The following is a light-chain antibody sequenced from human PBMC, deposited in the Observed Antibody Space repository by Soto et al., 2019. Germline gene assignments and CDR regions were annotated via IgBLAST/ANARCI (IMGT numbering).Light chain of an antibody. CDR1: GSDVGGFNY. Sequence: QSALTQPASVSGSPGQSITISCTGTGSDVGGFNYVSWYQQHPGQAPKLMIYEVSNRPSGVSDRFSGSKSGDTASLTIFGLQTEDEADYYCCSYTGSSTWVFGGGTKLTVL. J-gene: IGLJ3*02. CDR3: CSYTGSSTWV. V-gene: IGLV2-14*01. CDR2: EVS.